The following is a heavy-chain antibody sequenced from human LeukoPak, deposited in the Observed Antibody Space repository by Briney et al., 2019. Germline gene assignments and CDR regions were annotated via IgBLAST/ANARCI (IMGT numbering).Heavy chain of an antibody. V-gene: IGHV4-59*01. D-gene: IGHD4-11*01. CDR1: GGSISTYY. CDR2: IYYSGST. CDR3: ARAQVDYNNGSGFQGYYSYGMDV. J-gene: IGHJ6*02. Sequence: SETLSLTCTVSGGSISTYYGNWIRQAPGKGLEWIGYIYYSGSTNYNPSLKSRVTLSVDTSRNQFSLKLSSVTAADTAVYYCARAQVDYNNGSGFQGYYSYGMDVWGQGTTVTVSS.